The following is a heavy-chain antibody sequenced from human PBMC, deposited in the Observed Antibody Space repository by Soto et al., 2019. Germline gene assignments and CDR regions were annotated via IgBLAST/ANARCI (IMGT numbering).Heavy chain of an antibody. D-gene: IGHD2-2*01. V-gene: IGHV4-4*02. J-gene: IGHJ6*02. Sequence: SETLSLTCAVSGGSISSSNWWSWVRQPPGKGLEWIGEIYHSGSTNYNPSLKSRVTISVDKSKNQFSLKLSSVTAADTAVYYCARDPVVVPAARNYYYYGMDVWGQGTTVTVSS. CDR2: IYHSGST. CDR1: GGSISSSNW. CDR3: ARDPVVVPAARNYYYYGMDV.